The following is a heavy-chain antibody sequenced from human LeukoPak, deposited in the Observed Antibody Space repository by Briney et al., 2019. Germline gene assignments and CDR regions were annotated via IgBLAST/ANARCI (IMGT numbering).Heavy chain of an antibody. CDR3: AKSSDPVVTATYYWYFDL. CDR1: GGTFSSYA. Sequence: ASVKVSCKASGGTFSSYAISWVRQAPGQGLEWMGIINPSGGSTSYAQKFQGRVTMTRDTSTSTVYMELSSLRSEDTAVYYCAKSSDPVVTATYYWYFDLWGRGTLVTVSS. J-gene: IGHJ2*01. CDR2: INPSGGST. V-gene: IGHV1-46*01. D-gene: IGHD2-21*02.